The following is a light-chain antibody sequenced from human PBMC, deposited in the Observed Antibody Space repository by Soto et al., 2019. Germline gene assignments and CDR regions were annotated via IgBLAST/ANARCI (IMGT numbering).Light chain of an antibody. CDR2: WAS. CDR3: QQYYGAHLT. V-gene: IGKV4-1*01. J-gene: IGKJ4*01. Sequence: DIVMTQSPDSLAVSLGERATVNCKSSQSLLSNSNNKNYLTWYQHKLGQPPKMLIYWASTRKSGVPDRFSGSGSGTDFTLTISSLQAEDVEVYYCQQYYGAHLTFGVGTKVDIX. CDR1: QSLLSNSNNKNY.